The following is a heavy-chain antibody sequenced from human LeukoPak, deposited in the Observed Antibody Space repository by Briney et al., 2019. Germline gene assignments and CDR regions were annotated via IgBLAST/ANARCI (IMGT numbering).Heavy chain of an antibody. CDR3: ARGVGGLRPYYFDY. CDR1: GFTFSSYW. V-gene: IGHV3-7*01. Sequence: PGGSLRLSCAASGFTFSSYWMSWVRQAPGKGLEWVANIKQDGSEKYYVDSVKGRFTISRDNAKNSLYLQMNSLRAEDTAVYYCARGVGGLRPYYFDYWGQGTLVTASS. D-gene: IGHD3-16*01. CDR2: IKQDGSEK. J-gene: IGHJ4*02.